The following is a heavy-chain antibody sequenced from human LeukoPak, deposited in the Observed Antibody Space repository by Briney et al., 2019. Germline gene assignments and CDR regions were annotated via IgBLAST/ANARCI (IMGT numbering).Heavy chain of an antibody. D-gene: IGHD1-26*01. CDR1: GYTFTSYA. V-gene: IGHV1-69*13. J-gene: IGHJ4*02. CDR2: IIPIFGTA. Sequence: ASVKVSCKASGYTFTSYAISWVRQAPGQGLEWMGGIIPIFGTANYAQKFQGRVSIIADESTSTAYMELSSLRSEDTAVYYCARHPRVGAQGVDYWGQGTLVTVSS. CDR3: ARHPRVGAQGVDY.